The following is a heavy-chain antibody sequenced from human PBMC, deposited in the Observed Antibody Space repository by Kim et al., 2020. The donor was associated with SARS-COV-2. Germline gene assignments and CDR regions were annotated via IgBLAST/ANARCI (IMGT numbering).Heavy chain of an antibody. Sequence: GGSLRLSCSASGFTFSSFSMHWVRQAPGKGLEYVSGIITTGDSTYYADSVKCRLTISRDNSKNTVHLQMSGLTTEDTAVYYCVKLSVELERRTYGMDVLGQGPTLIVA. V-gene: IGHV3-64D*09. CDR3: VKLSVELERRTYGMDV. CDR2: IITTGDST. D-gene: IGHD1-1*01. CDR1: GFTFSSFS. J-gene: IGHJ6*02.